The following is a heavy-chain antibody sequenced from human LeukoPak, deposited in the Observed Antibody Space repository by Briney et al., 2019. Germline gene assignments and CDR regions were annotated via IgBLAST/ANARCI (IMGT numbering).Heavy chain of an antibody. Sequence: GGSLRLSCAASGFTFSTYWMSWVRQAPGKGLEWVANMKQDGSEEYYVDSVKGRFTISRDNAKNSLYLQMNSLRAEDTAVYYCARDKIVGATVLDYWGQGSLVIVSS. CDR1: GFTFSTYW. V-gene: IGHV3-7*03. CDR3: ARDKIVGATVLDY. CDR2: MKQDGSEE. J-gene: IGHJ4*02. D-gene: IGHD1-26*01.